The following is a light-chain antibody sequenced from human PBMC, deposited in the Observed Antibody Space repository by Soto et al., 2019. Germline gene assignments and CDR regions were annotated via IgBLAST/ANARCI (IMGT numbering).Light chain of an antibody. CDR1: ESISRW. CDR3: HQYNTWT. J-gene: IGKJ1*01. Sequence: DIQMTQSPSTVSASVGDRVTITCRASESISRWFAWYQQEPGKAPKLLIYDASDLESGVPSRFSGSGSGTEFTLTISSLQPEDFATYYCHQYNTWTFGQGTKVDIK. V-gene: IGKV1-5*01. CDR2: DAS.